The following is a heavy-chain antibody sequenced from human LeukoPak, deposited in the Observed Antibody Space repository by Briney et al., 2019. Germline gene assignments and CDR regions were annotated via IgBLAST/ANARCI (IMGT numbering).Heavy chain of an antibody. V-gene: IGHV1-18*04. CDR1: GYTFTSYG. J-gene: IGHJ5*02. Sequence: GASVKVSCKASGYTFTSYGISWVRQAPGQGLEWMGWISAYNGNTNYAQKFQGRVTITADESTSTAYMELSSLRSEDTAVYYCAREITGLDPRCSSTSCYSPNNWFDPWGQGTLVTVSS. D-gene: IGHD2-2*01. CDR2: ISAYNGNT. CDR3: AREITGLDPRCSSTSCYSPNNWFDP.